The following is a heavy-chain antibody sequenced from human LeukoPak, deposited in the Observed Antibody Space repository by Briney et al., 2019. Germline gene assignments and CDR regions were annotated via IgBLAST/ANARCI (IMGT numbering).Heavy chain of an antibody. D-gene: IGHD4-17*01. V-gene: IGHV1-24*01. CDR3: ATEIVGYGDVHYFDS. J-gene: IGHJ4*02. Sequence: GASVKVSCKVSGYTLTEISMHWVRQAPGQGLEWMGGFNPEDVQTIYARSFQGRLTVTEDTSTDTAYMELSSLRAEDTAMYYCATEIVGYGDVHYFDSWGQGTLVSV. CDR1: GYTLTEIS. CDR2: FNPEDVQT.